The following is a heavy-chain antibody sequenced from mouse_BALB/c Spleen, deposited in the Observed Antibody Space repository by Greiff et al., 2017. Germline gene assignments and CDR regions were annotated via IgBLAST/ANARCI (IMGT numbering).Heavy chain of an antibody. CDR3: ARRITTGAFDV. CDR1: GYTFTDYN. CDR2: INPNNGGT. D-gene: IGHD2-4*01. J-gene: IGHJ1*01. V-gene: IGHV1-18*01. Sequence: EVQLQQSGPELVKPGASVKIPCKASGYTFTDYNMDWVKQSHGKSLEWIGDINPNNGGTIYNQKFKGKATLTVDKSSSTAYMQLSSLTSEDSAVYFCARRITTGAFDVWGAGTTVTVSS.